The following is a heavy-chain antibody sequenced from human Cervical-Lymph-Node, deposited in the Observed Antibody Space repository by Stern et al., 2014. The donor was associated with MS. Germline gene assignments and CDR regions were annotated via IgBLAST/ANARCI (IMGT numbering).Heavy chain of an antibody. V-gene: IGHV5-51*01. CDR3: ARRHCSSRRCGWFDP. CDR2: INPGDSDT. J-gene: IGHJ5*02. CDR1: GYSFTGYW. D-gene: IGHD2-2*01. Sequence: DQLVQSGAEVKKPGESLKISCKGSGYSFTGYWIGWVRQMPGKGLEWMGIINPGDSDTRYSPSFQGQVTISADKSISTAYLQWSSLKASDTAMYYCARRHCSSRRCGWFDPWGQGTLVTVSS.